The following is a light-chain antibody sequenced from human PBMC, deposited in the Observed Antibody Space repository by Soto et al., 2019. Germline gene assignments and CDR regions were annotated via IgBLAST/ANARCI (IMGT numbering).Light chain of an antibody. J-gene: IGKJ5*01. V-gene: IGKV3-11*01. CDR1: QSVSTY. Sequence: EIVLTQSPATLAVSPGERATLSWGASQSVSTYLAWYQQRPGQAPRLFIYDASNRATGIPARFSGSGSGTDSTLTISSLEPEDFAVYYCQQRSKWPITFGQGTRLETK. CDR2: DAS. CDR3: QQRSKWPIT.